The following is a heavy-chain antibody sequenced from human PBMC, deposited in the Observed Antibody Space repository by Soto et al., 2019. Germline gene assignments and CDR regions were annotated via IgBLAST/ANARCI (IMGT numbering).Heavy chain of an antibody. J-gene: IGHJ6*02. CDR2: IYPGDSDT. CDR1: GYSFTSYW. V-gene: IGHV5-51*01. CDR3: ARTEQLYYYGMDV. Sequence: PGESLKISCKGSGYSFTSYWIGWVRQMPGKGLEWMGIIYPGDSDTRYSPSSQGQVTISADKSISTAYLQWSSLKASDTAMYYCARTEQLYYYGMDVWGQGTTVTVS. D-gene: IGHD6-13*01.